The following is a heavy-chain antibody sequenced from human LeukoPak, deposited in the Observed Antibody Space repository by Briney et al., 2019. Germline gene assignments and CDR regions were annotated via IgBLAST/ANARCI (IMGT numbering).Heavy chain of an antibody. D-gene: IGHD2-8*02. Sequence: GGSLRLSCSASGFTFSTFAMIWVRQPPGKGLEWVSSIFPSGGEIHYADSVRGRFTISRDNSKSTLSLQMNSLRAEDTAIYYCATYRQVLLPFESWGQGTLVTVSS. V-gene: IGHV3-23*01. CDR3: ATYRQVLLPFES. CDR1: GFTFSTFA. J-gene: IGHJ4*02. CDR2: IFPSGGEI.